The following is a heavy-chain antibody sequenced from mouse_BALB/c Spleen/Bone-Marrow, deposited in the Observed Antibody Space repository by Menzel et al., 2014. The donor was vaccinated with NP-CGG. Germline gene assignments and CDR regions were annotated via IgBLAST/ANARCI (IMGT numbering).Heavy chain of an antibody. V-gene: IGHV3-8*02. J-gene: IGHJ3*01. CDR2: ISYSGST. Sequence: EVKLVESGPSLVKPSQTLSLICSVTGDSIXSGYWNWIRKFPGNKLEYMGCISYSGSTYYNPSLKSRISITRDTSKNQYYLQLNSVTTEDTATYYCATWFAYWGQGTLVTVSA. CDR1: GDSIXSGY. CDR3: ATWFAY.